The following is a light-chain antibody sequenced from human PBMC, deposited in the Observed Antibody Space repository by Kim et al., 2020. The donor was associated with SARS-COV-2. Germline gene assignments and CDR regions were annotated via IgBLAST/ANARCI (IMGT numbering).Light chain of an antibody. CDR3: SSYTGSTPYV. J-gene: IGLJ1*01. CDR1: ASAVGGYNY. V-gene: IGLV2-14*03. CDR2: DVS. Sequence: GQSITTSCTGTASAVGGYNYVSWYQQHPGKAPKLMIYDVSNRPSGVSNRFSGSKSGNTASLTISGLQAEDEADYYCSSYTGSTPYVFGTGTKVTVL.